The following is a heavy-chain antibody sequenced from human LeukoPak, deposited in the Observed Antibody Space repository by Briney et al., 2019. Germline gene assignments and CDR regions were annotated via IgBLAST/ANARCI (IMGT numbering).Heavy chain of an antibody. D-gene: IGHD6-19*01. CDR2: ISGSGGST. Sequence: GGSLRLSCAASGFTFISYAMTWVRQAPGKGLEWVSVISGSGGSTYYADSVKGRFTVSRDSSKNTLYLQTNSLRGEDTALYYCAKFGRSGWSPFYFDYWGQGTLVTVSS. J-gene: IGHJ4*02. CDR1: GFTFISYA. CDR3: AKFGRSGWSPFYFDY. V-gene: IGHV3-23*01.